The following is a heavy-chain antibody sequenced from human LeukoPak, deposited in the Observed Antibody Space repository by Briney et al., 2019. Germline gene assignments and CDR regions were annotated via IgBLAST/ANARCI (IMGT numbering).Heavy chain of an antibody. CDR3: ASSRYQLLENWFDP. D-gene: IGHD2-2*01. CDR1: GGSISSSSYY. Sequence: SETLSLTCTVSGGSISSSSYYWGWIRQPPGKGLEWIGSIYYSGSTYYNPSLKSRVTISVDTSKNQFSLKLSSVTAADTAVYYCASSRYQLLENWFDPWGQGTLVTVSS. CDR2: IYYSGST. J-gene: IGHJ5*02. V-gene: IGHV4-39*01.